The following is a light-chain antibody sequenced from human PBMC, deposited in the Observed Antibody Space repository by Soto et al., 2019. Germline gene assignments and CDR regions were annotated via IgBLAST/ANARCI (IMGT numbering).Light chain of an antibody. V-gene: IGKV3-20*01. J-gene: IGKJ3*01. Sequence: DIDLTQSPGTLSLSPGERATLSCRASQSIRSNYLAWYQQTPGQAPRLLIYGASSRATGIPDRLRGSGSGTDFTLTIGRLEPEDFAVYYCQQYGSTPFTFGPGTKVAIK. CDR3: QQYGSTPFT. CDR2: GAS. CDR1: QSIRSNY.